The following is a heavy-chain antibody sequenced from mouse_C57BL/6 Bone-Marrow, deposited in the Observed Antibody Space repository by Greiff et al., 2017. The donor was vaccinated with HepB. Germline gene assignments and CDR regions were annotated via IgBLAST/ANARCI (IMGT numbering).Heavy chain of an antibody. J-gene: IGHJ4*01. D-gene: IGHD2-2*01. Sequence: VQLQQSGPVLVKPGASVKMSCKASGYTFTDYYMNWVKQSHGKSLEWIGVINPYNGGTSYNQKFKGKATLTVDKSSSTAYMELNSLTSEDSAVYYCARGGYPYYYAMDYWGQGTSVTVSS. CDR2: INPYNGGT. CDR1: GYTFTDYY. CDR3: ARGGYPYYYAMDY. V-gene: IGHV1-19*01.